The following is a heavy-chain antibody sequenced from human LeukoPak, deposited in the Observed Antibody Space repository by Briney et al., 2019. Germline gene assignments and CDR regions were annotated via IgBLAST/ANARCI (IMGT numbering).Heavy chain of an antibody. CDR1: GFNFTGYW. CDR3: ARGRGLGELAVASFDS. D-gene: IGHD6-19*01. V-gene: IGHV3-74*03. Sequence: GGSLRLSCAGSGFNFTGYWMHWVRQAPGKGLVWISRLYSDGRSLTYADSVMGRFTISRDNAKNMLYLQMNSLRAEDTAVYYCARGRGLGELAVASFDSWGQGILVTVSS. J-gene: IGHJ4*02. CDR2: LYSDGRSL.